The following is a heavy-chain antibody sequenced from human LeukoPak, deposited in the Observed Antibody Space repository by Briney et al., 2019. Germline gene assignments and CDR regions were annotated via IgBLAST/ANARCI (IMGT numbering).Heavy chain of an antibody. CDR2: ISSSGSTI. CDR1: GFTFSDYY. CDR3: AREAGGSYFPYAFDI. D-gene: IGHD1-26*01. J-gene: IGHJ3*02. V-gene: IGHV3-11*01. Sequence: GGSLRLPCAASGFTFSDYYMSWIRQAPGKGLEWVSYISSSGSTIYYADSVKGRFTISRDNAKNSLYLQMNSLRAEDTAVYYCAREAGGSYFPYAFDIWGQGTMVTVSS.